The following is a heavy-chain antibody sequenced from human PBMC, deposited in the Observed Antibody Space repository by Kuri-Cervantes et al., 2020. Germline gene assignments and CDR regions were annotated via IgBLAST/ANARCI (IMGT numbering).Heavy chain of an antibody. V-gene: IGHV3-7*05. CDR2: IKQDGSEK. CDR1: GFTFSSYW. Sequence: GGSLRLSCAASGFTFSSYWMSWVRQAPGKGLEWVANIKQDGSEKYYVDSVKGRFTISRDNAKNSLYLQMNSLRAEDTAVYYCAKVDCSSTSCQAMDVWGKGTTVTVSS. D-gene: IGHD2-2*01. J-gene: IGHJ6*03. CDR3: AKVDCSSTSCQAMDV.